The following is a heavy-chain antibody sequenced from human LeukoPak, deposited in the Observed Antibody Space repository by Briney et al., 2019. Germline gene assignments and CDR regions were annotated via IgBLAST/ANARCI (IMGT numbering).Heavy chain of an antibody. CDR1: GYTFTGYY. D-gene: IGHD3-22*01. J-gene: IGHJ4*02. V-gene: IGHV1-2*02. Sequence: GASVKVSCKASGYTFTGYYMHWVRQGPGQGLEWMGWINPNSGGTNYAQKFQGRVTMTRDTSISTAYTELSRLRSDDTAVYYCARVVGYYDSSGHYLLDYWGQGTLVTVSS. CDR2: INPNSGGT. CDR3: ARVVGYYDSSGHYLLDY.